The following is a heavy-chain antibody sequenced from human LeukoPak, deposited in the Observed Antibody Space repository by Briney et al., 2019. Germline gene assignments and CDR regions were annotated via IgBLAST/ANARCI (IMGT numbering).Heavy chain of an antibody. CDR1: GFTFSSYS. CDR3: ASPVVVTATTDY. CDR2: ISSSSSYI. D-gene: IGHD2-21*02. Sequence: GGSLRLSCAASGFTFSSYSMNWVRQAPGKGLEWVSSISSSSSYIYYADSAKGRFTISRDNAKNSLYLQMNSLRAEDTAVYYCASPVVVTATTDYWGQGTLVTVSS. J-gene: IGHJ4*02. V-gene: IGHV3-21*01.